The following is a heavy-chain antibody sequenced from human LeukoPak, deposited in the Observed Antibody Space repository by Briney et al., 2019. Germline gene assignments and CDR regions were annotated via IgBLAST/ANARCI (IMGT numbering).Heavy chain of an antibody. CDR3: AKYSTILPPGSNNWFDP. CDR2: ISSSGSTI. J-gene: IGHJ5*02. CDR1: GFTFSDYY. Sequence: NTGGSLRLSCAASGFTFSDYYMSWIRQAPGKGLEWVSYISSSGSTIYYADSVKGRFTISRDNSKNTLYLQMNSLRAEDTAVYYCAKYSTILPPGSNNWFDPWGQGTLVTVSS. D-gene: IGHD3-3*01. V-gene: IGHV3-11*01.